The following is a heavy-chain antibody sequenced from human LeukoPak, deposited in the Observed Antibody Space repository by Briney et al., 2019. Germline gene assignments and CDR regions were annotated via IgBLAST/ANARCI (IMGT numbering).Heavy chain of an antibody. V-gene: IGHV3-21*01. J-gene: IGHJ4*02. CDR2: ISSGSSYI. Sequence: GRSLRLSCAASGFTFSSTSMNWVRQAPGKGLEWVSSISSGSSYIFYADSVKGRFTISRDNAKNSLYLQMNSLRAEDTAVYYCAREFFDREGGTTVLDYWGQGTLVTVSS. D-gene: IGHD1-26*01. CDR1: GFTFSSTS. CDR3: AREFFDREGGTTVLDY.